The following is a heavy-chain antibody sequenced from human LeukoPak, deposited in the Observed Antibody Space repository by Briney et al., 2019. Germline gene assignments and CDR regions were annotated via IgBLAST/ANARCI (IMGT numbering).Heavy chain of an antibody. D-gene: IGHD1-26*01. CDR3: AREGTSYSPFDY. V-gene: IGHV3-23*01. CDR2: ISGSGGST. J-gene: IGHJ4*02. CDR1: GFTFSSYG. Sequence: GGTLRLSCAASGFTFSSYGMSWVRQAPGKGLEWVSTISGSGGSTYYADSVKGRFTISRDNAKNSLYLQMNSLRSEDTAVYYCAREGTSYSPFDYWGQGTLVTVSS.